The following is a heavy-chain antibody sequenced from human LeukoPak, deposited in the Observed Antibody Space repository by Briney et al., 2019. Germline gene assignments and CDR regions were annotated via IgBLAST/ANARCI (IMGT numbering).Heavy chain of an antibody. Sequence: GGSLRLSCAASGFTFSSYSMNRVRQAPGKGLEWVSYISSSSSTIYYADSVKGRFTISRDNAKNSLYLQMNSLRAEDTAVYYCARGYQIDYWGQGTLVTVSS. CDR2: ISSSSSTI. D-gene: IGHD3-16*02. J-gene: IGHJ4*02. V-gene: IGHV3-48*01. CDR3: ARGYQIDY. CDR1: GFTFSSYS.